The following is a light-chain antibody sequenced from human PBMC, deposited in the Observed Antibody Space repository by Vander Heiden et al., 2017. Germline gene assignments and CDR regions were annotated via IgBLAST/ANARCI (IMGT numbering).Light chain of an antibody. J-gene: IGKJ5*01. V-gene: IGKV1-33*01. CDR1: HDISND. CDR3: QQYDNLPIT. Sequence: IQLTQSPSTLSASVGDRVTITCQASHDISNDLNWYQQKPGKAPKLLIYGASSLETGVPSRFSGSGSGADFTFTISSLQPEDIATYYCQQYDNLPITFGQGTRLEIK. CDR2: GAS.